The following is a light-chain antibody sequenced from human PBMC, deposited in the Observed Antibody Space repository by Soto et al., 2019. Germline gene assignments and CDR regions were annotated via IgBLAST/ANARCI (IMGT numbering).Light chain of an antibody. CDR1: RRVSSY. CDR3: QQRDNWPWT. V-gene: IGKV3-11*01. Sequence: ETVLPQSPATLSLSPGDRATLSCRASRRVSSYLAWYQQKAGQAPRLLIYDASNRAAGTPARFSGSGSGTDFTLTISSLEPEDFAVYYCQQRDNWPWTFGQGTRWIS. J-gene: IGKJ1*01. CDR2: DAS.